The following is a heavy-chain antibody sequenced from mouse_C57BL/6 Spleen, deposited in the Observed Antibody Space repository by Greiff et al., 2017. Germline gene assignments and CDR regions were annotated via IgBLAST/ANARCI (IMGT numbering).Heavy chain of an antibody. CDR2: IYPGSGST. V-gene: IGHV1-55*01. CDR3: ARMGYDGYYWFAY. Sequence: QVQLKQPGAELVKPGASVKMSCKASGYTFTSYWITWVKQRPGQGLEWIGDIYPGSGSTNYNEKFKSKATLTVDTSSSTAYMQLSSLTSEDSAVYYCARMGYDGYYWFAYWGQGTLVTVSA. D-gene: IGHD2-3*01. CDR1: GYTFTSYW. J-gene: IGHJ3*01.